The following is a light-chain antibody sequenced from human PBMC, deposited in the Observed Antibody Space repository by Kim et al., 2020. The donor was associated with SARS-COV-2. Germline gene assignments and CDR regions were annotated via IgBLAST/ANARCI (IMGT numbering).Light chain of an antibody. CDR1: SSDVGTYNY. Sequence: GQSITISCTGTSSDVGTYNYVSWYQQHPGKAPKLIIYDVTNRPSGVSDRFSGSKSGNTASLTISGLQPEDEADFYCSSYTTSNTLVFGGGTQLTVL. J-gene: IGLJ3*02. V-gene: IGLV2-14*03. CDR3: SSYTTSNTLV. CDR2: DVT.